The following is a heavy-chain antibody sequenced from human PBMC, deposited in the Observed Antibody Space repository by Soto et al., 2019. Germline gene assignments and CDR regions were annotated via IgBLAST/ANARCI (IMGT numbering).Heavy chain of an antibody. D-gene: IGHD3-3*01. CDR2: ISAYNGNT. CDR1: GYSFTSYV. V-gene: IGHV1-18*04. CDR3: ARDRSITIFGVVSHNWFDP. Sequence: ASVKVSCKASGYSFTSYVISWVRQAPGQGLEWMGWISAYNGNTNYAQKLQGRVTMTTDTSTSTAYMELRSLRSDDTAVYYCARDRSITIFGVVSHNWFDPWGQGTLVTVSS. J-gene: IGHJ5*02.